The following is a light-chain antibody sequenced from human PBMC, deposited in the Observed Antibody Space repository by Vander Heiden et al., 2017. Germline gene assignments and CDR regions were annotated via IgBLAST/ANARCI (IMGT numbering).Light chain of an antibody. CDR2: DVS. CDR3: QQRTNWPPI. CDR1: QSISSY. J-gene: IGKJ5*01. V-gene: IGKV3-11*01. Sequence: ETVLTQLPATLSLPPAERAPLSSRASQSISSYFAWYQQKPGQAPRLLIYDVSNRAPGIPARFSGSGSGTDFTLTISSLEPEDFAVYYCQQRTNWPPIFGQGTRLEIK.